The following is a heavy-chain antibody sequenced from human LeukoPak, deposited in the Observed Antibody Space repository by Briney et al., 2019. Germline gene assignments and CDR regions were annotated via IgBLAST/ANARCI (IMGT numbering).Heavy chain of an antibody. CDR3: AKDLDPMITFGGVIGD. CDR1: GFTFSSYE. J-gene: IGHJ4*02. Sequence: PGGSLRLSCAASGFTFSSYEMNWVRQAPGKGLEWVSYISSSGSTIYYADSVKGRFTISRDNSKNTLYLQMNSLRAEDTAVYYCAKDLDPMITFGGVIGDWGQGTLVTVSS. CDR2: ISSSGSTI. D-gene: IGHD3-16*02. V-gene: IGHV3-48*03.